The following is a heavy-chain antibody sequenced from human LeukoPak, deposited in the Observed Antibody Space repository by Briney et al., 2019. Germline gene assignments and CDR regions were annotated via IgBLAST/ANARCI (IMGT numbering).Heavy chain of an antibody. J-gene: IGHJ3*02. Sequence: SETLSLICAVSGGSISSGGYSWSWIRQPPGKGLEWIGYIYHSGSTYYNPSLKSRVTISVDRSKNQFSLKLSSVTAADTAVYYCARDSVSGDAFDIWGQGTMVTVSS. V-gene: IGHV4-30-2*01. D-gene: IGHD3-10*01. CDR3: ARDSVSGDAFDI. CDR2: IYHSGST. CDR1: GGSISSGGYS.